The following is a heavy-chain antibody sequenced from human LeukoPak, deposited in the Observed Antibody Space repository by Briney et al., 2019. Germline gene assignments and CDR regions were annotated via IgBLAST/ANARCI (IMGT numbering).Heavy chain of an antibody. CDR1: GLTFSSNY. Sequence: PGGSLRLSCAASGLTFSSNYLSWVRQAPGKGLEWVSVIYSGGSTYYADSVKGRFTISRDNSKNTLYLQMNSLRAEDTAVYYCASGRGDYNGLFDYWGQGALVTVSS. CDR3: ASGRGDYNGLFDY. V-gene: IGHV3-66*02. J-gene: IGHJ4*02. D-gene: IGHD5-24*01. CDR2: IYSGGST.